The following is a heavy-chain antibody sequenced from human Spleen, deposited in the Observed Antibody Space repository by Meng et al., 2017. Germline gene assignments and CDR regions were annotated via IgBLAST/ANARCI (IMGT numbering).Heavy chain of an antibody. Sequence: SETLSLTCTVSGGSISSSSYYWGWIRQPPGKGLEWIGSIYHSGSTYYNPSLKSRVTISVDTSKNQFSLKLSSVTAADTAVYYCVRVNWGWTLWYNWFDPWGQGTLVTVSS. J-gene: IGHJ5*02. D-gene: IGHD2-21*01. CDR1: GGSISSSSYY. CDR3: VRVNWGWTLWYNWFDP. CDR2: IYHSGST. V-gene: IGHV4-39*07.